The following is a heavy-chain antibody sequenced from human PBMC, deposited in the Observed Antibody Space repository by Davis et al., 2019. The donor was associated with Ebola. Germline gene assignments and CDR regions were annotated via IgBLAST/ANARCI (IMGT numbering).Heavy chain of an antibody. V-gene: IGHV3-21*01. CDR2: ISSSSSYI. J-gene: IGHJ4*02. D-gene: IGHD6-19*01. Sequence: PGGSLRLSCAASGFTFSSYSMNWVRQAPGKGLEWVSSISSSSSYIYYADSVKGRFTISRDNAKNSLYLQMNSLRAEDTAVYYCARDKIKPLAVADEFDYWGQGTLVTVSS. CDR3: ARDKIKPLAVADEFDY. CDR1: GFTFSSYS.